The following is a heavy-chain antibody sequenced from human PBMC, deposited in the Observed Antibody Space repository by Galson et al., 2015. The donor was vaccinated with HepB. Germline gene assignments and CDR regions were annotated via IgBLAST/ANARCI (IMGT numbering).Heavy chain of an antibody. V-gene: IGHV3-74*01. CDR2: INFDGTST. J-gene: IGHJ4*02. Sequence: SLRLSCAASGFTFGNYWMHWVRQAPGKGLVWVSYINFDGTSTRFADSVKGRFTVSRDNAENTLFLQMNNLRAEDTAVYYCAREFAFGCGSYSHWGQGTLVTVSS. CDR3: AREFAFGCGSYSH. D-gene: IGHD6-19*01. CDR1: GFTFGNYW.